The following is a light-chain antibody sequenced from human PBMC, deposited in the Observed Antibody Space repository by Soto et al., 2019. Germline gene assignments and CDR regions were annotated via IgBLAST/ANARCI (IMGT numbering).Light chain of an antibody. V-gene: IGLV1-44*01. CDR3: AAWDNSLNGWV. CDR2: ANK. CDR1: SSNIGGDT. J-gene: IGLJ3*02. Sequence: QSVLTQAPSASGTPGQRVTISCSGSSSNIGGDTVNWYQQLPGTAPKLLMFANKERPLGVPDRFSASKSGTSASLAINGLQSEDEADYYCAAWDNSLNGWVFGGGTKVTVL.